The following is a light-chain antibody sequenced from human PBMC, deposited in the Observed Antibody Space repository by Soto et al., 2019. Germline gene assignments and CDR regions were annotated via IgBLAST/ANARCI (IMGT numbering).Light chain of an antibody. Sequence: IHMTQSPSSLSASVGHRVTITCQASQNINNYLNWYQQKPGRAPKILIYDASNLEAGVPSRFRGIASGTDSTFTISRLKPEDIATYYCQQYENLPTFGQGTRLEIK. CDR3: QQYENLPT. CDR2: DAS. J-gene: IGKJ5*01. CDR1: QNINNY. V-gene: IGKV1-33*01.